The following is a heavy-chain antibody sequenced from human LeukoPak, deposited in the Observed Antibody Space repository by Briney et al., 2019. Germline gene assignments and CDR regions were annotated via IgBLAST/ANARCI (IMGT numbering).Heavy chain of an antibody. CDR1: GFTFRNYW. V-gene: IGHV3-7*01. D-gene: IGHD2-15*01. Sequence: PGGSLRLSCAASGFTFRNYWMSWVRQAPGKGLEWVANIKQDGSEKLYVDSVKGRFTISRDNAKNSLDLQMNSLRVEDTAVYYCAKNTESQVIFRDWGQGTLVTVSS. CDR3: AKNTESQVIFRD. J-gene: IGHJ4*02. CDR2: IKQDGSEK.